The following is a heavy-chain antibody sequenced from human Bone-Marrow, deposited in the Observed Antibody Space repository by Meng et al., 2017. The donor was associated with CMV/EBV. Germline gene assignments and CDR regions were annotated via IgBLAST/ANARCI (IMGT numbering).Heavy chain of an antibody. D-gene: IGHD3-3*01. CDR2: INPSGGST. Sequence: ASVKVSCEASGGTFSSYTISWVRQAPGQGLEWMGIINPSGGSTSYAQKFQGRVTMTRDTSTSTVYMELSSLRSEDAAVYYCATTISQGGYWGQGTLVTVSS. J-gene: IGHJ4*02. CDR3: ATTISQGGY. V-gene: IGHV1-46*01. CDR1: GGTFSSYT.